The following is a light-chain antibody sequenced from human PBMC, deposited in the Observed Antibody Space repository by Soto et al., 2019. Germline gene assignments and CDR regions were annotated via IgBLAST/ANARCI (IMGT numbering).Light chain of an antibody. CDR2: DVT. J-gene: IGLJ1*01. V-gene: IGLV2-14*03. CDR3: CSYTTSTSHV. CDR1: NSDVGGYNF. Sequence: QSALTQPASVSGSPGQSITISCTGTNSDVGGYNFVSWYQHHPGKAPKLIISDVTSRLSGISNRFSGSKSGTTASLTISGLQAEDEADYYCCSYTTSTSHVFGTWTKLTVL.